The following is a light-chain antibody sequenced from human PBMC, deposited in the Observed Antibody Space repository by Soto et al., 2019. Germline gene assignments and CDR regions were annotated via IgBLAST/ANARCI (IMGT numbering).Light chain of an antibody. J-gene: IGLJ2*01. Sequence: SYELTQAPSMSVAQGQTATITCGGNDIEGRVVHWYQQEPGQAPVLVVFDDSVRPSGIPERFSGASSGNTATLTITRVEAGDEADYYCQVWDTSPDHVIFGGGTKLTVL. CDR2: DDS. CDR1: DIEGRV. CDR3: QVWDTSPDHVI. V-gene: IGLV3-21*02.